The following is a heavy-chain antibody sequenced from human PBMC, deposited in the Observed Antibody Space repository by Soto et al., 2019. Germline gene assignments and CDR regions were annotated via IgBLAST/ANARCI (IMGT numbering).Heavy chain of an antibody. CDR1: GFTFSSYG. J-gene: IGHJ6*02. Sequence: QVQLVESGGGVVQPGRSLRLSCAASGFTFSSYGMHWVRQAPGKGLEWVAVIWYDARNTYYADSVKGRFTISRDNSKNALYLQMDSLRPEDTAVYYCARPGSGYDVLTGQYFFYFHAVDFWGQGTTVTVSS. CDR2: IWYDARNT. CDR3: ARPGSGYDVLTGQYFFYFHAVDF. V-gene: IGHV3-30*19. D-gene: IGHD3-9*01.